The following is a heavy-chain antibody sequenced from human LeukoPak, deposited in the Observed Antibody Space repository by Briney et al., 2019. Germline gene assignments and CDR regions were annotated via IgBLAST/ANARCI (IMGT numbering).Heavy chain of an antibody. J-gene: IGHJ5*02. V-gene: IGHV3-23*01. CDR2: ISSTGGTT. CDR1: GITFSSYG. Sequence: GGSLRLSCAASGITFSSYGMSWVRQAPGKGLEWVSSISSTGGTTYYADSVKGRFTISRDNSKNTLYLQMNSLRAEDTAVYYCARDLGTGWFDPWGQGTLVTVSS. CDR3: ARDLGTGWFDP.